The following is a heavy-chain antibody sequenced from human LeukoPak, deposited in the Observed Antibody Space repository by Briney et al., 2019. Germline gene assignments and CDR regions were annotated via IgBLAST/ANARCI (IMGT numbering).Heavy chain of an antibody. V-gene: IGHV4-59*01. CDR1: GGSISSYY. CDR3: ARESTYYFDY. Sequence: PSETLSLTCTVSGGSISSYYWSWIRQPPGKGLEWIGYIYYSGRTNYNPSLKSRVTISVDTSKNQFSLKLSSVTAADTAVYYCARESTYYFDYWGQGTLVTVSS. J-gene: IGHJ4*02. CDR2: IYYSGRT.